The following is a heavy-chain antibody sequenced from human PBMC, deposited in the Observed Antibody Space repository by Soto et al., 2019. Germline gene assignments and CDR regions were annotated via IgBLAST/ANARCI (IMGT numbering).Heavy chain of an antibody. CDR2: IWYDGSNK. Sequence: QVHLVESGGGVVQPGTSLRLSCAASGFSFSIFGMHWVRQAPGKGLEWVAGIWYDGSNKYYADSVKGRFSISRDNSENPVYLQMNSLGAGDTAVYYCARDDKDEYGADRGGFGCWGQGTLVTVSS. V-gene: IGHV3-33*01. D-gene: IGHD2-8*01. CDR1: GFSFSIFG. J-gene: IGHJ4*02. CDR3: ARDDKDEYGADRGGFGC.